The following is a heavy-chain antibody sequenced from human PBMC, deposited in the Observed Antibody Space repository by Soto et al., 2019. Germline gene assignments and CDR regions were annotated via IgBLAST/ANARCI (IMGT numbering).Heavy chain of an antibody. Sequence: SWYRSAGYWSSWVLTLHGKGLEWMGRIDPSDSYTNYSPSFQGHVTISADKSISTAYLQWSSLKASDTAMYYCARQGIVVVPAARGERYYYSGMAVWGQRTTVTVSS. CDR1: WYRSAGYW. CDR3: ARQGIVVVPAARGERYYYSGMAV. D-gene: IGHD2-2*01. CDR2: IDPSDSYT. J-gene: IGHJ6*02. V-gene: IGHV5-10-1*01.